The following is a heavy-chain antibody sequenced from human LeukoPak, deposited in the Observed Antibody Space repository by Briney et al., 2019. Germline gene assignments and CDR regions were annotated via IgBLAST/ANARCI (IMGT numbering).Heavy chain of an antibody. CDR3: ARYQRPGWGEYFQH. CDR1: EFTFSSYG. Sequence: GGSLRLSCAASEFTFSSYGMHWVRQAPGKGLEWVAVIWYDGSNKYYADSVKGRFTISRDNSKNTVYLQMNSLRVEDTAVYYCARYQRPGWGEYFQHWGQGTLVTVSS. CDR2: IWYDGSNK. D-gene: IGHD3-16*01. J-gene: IGHJ1*01. V-gene: IGHV3-33*01.